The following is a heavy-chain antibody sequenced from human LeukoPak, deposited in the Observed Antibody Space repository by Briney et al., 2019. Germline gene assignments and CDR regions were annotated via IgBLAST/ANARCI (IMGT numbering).Heavy chain of an antibody. J-gene: IGHJ4*02. CDR1: GFTFNNYA. D-gene: IGHD3-22*01. V-gene: IGHV3-23*01. Sequence: GGSLRLSCAASGFTFNNYAMSWVRQAPGKGLEWVSTISSSGGSTYYADSVKGRFTISRDNSKNTLYLQMNSLRAEDTAVYYCAKGDSPPHKAQTYDSSGYYYDYWGQGTLVTVSS. CDR2: ISSSGGST. CDR3: AKGDSPPHKAQTYDSSGYYYDY.